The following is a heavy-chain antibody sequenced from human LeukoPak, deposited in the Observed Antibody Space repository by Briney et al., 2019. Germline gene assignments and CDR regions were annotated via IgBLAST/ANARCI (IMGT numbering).Heavy chain of an antibody. CDR1: GFTFSSYE. CDR2: TSASASSI. CDR3: AKAPRRYCTNGVCYYFDY. J-gene: IGHJ4*02. V-gene: IGHV3-48*03. Sequence: PGGSLRLSCAASGFTFSSYEMNWVRQAPGKGLEWVSYTSASASSIYYADSVKGRFTISRDNSKNTLYLQMNSLRAEDTAVYYCAKAPRRYCTNGVCYYFDYWGQGTLVTVSS. D-gene: IGHD2-8*01.